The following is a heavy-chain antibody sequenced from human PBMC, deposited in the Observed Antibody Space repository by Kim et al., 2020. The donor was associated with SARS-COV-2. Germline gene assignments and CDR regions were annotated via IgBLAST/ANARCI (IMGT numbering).Heavy chain of an antibody. CDR3: ASAVTTSRRPALGDY. CDR2: ISAYNGNT. V-gene: IGHV1-18*04. J-gene: IGHJ4*02. Sequence: ASVKVSCKASGYTFTSYGISWVRQAPGQGLEWMGWISAYNGNTNYAQKLQGRVTMTTDTSTSTAYMELRSLRSDDTAVYYCASAVTTSRRPALGDYWGQGTLVIVSS. D-gene: IGHD4-17*01. CDR1: GYTFTSYG.